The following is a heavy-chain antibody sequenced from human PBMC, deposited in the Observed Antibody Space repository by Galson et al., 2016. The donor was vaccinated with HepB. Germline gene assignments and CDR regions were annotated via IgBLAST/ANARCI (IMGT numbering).Heavy chain of an antibody. CDR1: GASITSGGYY. J-gene: IGHJ3*02. V-gene: IGHV4-31*03. Sequence: TLSLTCNVSGASITSGGYYWSWIRQHPGKGLEWIGYFYYSGDTYYKSSLKSRVSISGDTSKNDFSLKLRSVTAADTAVYYCARSSRGVPAFEIWGQGTMVTVSS. CDR2: FYYSGDT. D-gene: IGHD1-26*01. CDR3: ARSSRGVPAFEI.